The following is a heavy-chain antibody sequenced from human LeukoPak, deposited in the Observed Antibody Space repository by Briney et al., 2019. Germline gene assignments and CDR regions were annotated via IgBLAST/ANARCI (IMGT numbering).Heavy chain of an antibody. CDR2: IYYSGST. D-gene: IGHD4-17*01. J-gene: IGHJ3*02. CDR1: GGSISSDY. V-gene: IGHV4-59*08. CDR3: ARHDYGDYVGAFDI. Sequence: PSETLSLTCTVSGGSISSDYWSWLRQPPGKGLEWIGYIYYSGSTNYNPSLKSRVTISVDTSKNQFSLKLSSVTAADTAVYYCARHDYGDYVGAFDIWGQGTMVTVSS.